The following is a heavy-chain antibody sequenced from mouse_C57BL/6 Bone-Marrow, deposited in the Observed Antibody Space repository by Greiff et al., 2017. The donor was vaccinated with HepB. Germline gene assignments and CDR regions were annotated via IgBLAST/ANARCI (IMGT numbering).Heavy chain of an antibody. V-gene: IGHV5-17*01. CDR2: ISSGSSTI. J-gene: IGHJ2*01. CDR1: GFTFSDYG. D-gene: IGHD4-1*01. Sequence: EVKLVESGGGLVKPGGSLKLSCAASGFTFSDYGMHWVRQAPEKGLEWVAYISSGSSTIYYADTVKGRFTISRDNAKNTLFLQMTSLRSEDTAMYYCAGGGLGRGDYWGQGTTLTVSS. CDR3: AGGGLGRGDY.